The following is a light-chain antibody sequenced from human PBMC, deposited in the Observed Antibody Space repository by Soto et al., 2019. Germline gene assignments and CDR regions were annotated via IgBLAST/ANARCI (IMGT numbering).Light chain of an antibody. CDR1: QSISSY. Sequence: DIQMTQSPSSLSASVGDRVTITCRASQSISSYLNWYQQKPGKAPKLLIYAASTLQSGVPSRLSGSGSGTDFTLTISSLQPEDFATYYCQQLESYPSTFGGGTKVDIK. CDR3: QQLESYPST. CDR2: AAS. V-gene: IGKV1-39*01. J-gene: IGKJ4*01.